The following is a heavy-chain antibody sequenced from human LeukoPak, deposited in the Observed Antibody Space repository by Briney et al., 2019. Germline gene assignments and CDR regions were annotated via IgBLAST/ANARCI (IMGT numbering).Heavy chain of an antibody. CDR2: ISSSGSTM. Sequence: PGGSLRLSCAASGFTFSDYYMSWIRQAPGKGLEWVSYISSSGSTMYYADSVKGRFTISRDNAKNSRYLQMNSLKAEDAAAYYCARALDSRSSRYQAFEDWGQGTMVTVSS. CDR3: ARALDSRSSRYQAFED. D-gene: IGHD2-2*01. J-gene: IGHJ4*02. CDR1: GFTFSDYY. V-gene: IGHV3-11*04.